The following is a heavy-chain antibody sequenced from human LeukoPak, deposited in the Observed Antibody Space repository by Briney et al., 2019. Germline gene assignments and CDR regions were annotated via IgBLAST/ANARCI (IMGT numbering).Heavy chain of an antibody. CDR3: ARDSIEGNYYQLYAFDL. V-gene: IGHV4-59*02. CDR2: IYYTGST. D-gene: IGHD1-26*01. CDR1: GGSVGSHY. J-gene: IGHJ3*01. Sequence: PSETLSLTCTVSGGSVGSHYWSWIRQPPGKGLEWIGDIYYTGSTNHNPSLKSRVTISVDTSENQFSLRLSSVTAADTAVYYCARDSIEGNYYQLYAFDLWGQGTMVTVSS.